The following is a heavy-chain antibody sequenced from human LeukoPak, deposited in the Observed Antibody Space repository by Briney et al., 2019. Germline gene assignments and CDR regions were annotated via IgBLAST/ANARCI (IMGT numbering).Heavy chain of an antibody. D-gene: IGHD1-1*01. J-gene: IGHJ5*02. CDR1: GFTFSSYW. V-gene: IGHV3-7*03. CDR2: IKQDGSEK. CDR3: ARDGKVPSNWFDP. Sequence: GGSLRLSCAASGFTFSSYWMSWVRQAPGKGLEWVANIKQDGSEKYYVDSVKGRFTISRDNAKNSLYLQMNSLRAEDTAVYYCARDGKVPSNWFDPWGQETLVTVSS.